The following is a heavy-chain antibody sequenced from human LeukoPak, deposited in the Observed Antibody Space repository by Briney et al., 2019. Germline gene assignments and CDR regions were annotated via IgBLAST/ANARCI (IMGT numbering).Heavy chain of an antibody. CDR2: IRVYSGHT. Sequence: GASVKVSCKASGYTFSGYGVSWVRQAPGQGPEWMGWIRVYSGHTRNAQKFQGRVTLTADTSTSTAYMELKSLRSDDTAVYFCARGAVVGAPFQHWGQGTLVIVSS. CDR1: GYTFSGYG. D-gene: IGHD1-26*01. J-gene: IGHJ1*01. CDR3: ARGAVVGAPFQH. V-gene: IGHV1-18*01.